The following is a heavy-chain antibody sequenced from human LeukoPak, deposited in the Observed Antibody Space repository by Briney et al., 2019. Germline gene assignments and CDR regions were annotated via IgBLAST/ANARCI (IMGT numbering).Heavy chain of an antibody. J-gene: IGHJ3*02. D-gene: IGHD1-1*01. CDR3: ARQYGNAFDI. V-gene: IGHV5-51*01. CDR1: GYRFTNYW. CDR2: IYPGDSDT. Sequence: GESLKISCKGSGYRFTNYWIGWVRQMPGKGLEWMGIIYPGDSDTRNSPSFQGLVTISADKSINTAYLQWSSLKASDTAMYYCARQYGNAFDIWGQGTMVTVSS.